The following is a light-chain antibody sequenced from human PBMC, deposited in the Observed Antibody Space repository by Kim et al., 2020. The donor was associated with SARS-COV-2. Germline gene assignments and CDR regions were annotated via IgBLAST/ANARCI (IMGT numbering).Light chain of an antibody. J-gene: IGLJ1*01. V-gene: IGLV2-14*03. CDR2: DVH. CDR1: RLDVGGYNY. CDR3: SSWASTTSYV. Sequence: QSITISFTGTRLDVGGYNYVSWYQPHPGKAPKLIIYDVHNRPTGVSDRFSGSKSGNTASLTISGLQAEDEADYYCSSWASTTSYVFGTGTKVTVL.